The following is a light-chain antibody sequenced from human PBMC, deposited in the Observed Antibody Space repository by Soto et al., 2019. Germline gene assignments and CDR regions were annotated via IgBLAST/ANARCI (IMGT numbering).Light chain of an antibody. CDR3: QHYGRSPPWT. J-gene: IGKJ1*01. CDR2: GAS. V-gene: IGKV3-20*01. CDR1: QSVSSSY. Sequence: EIVLTQSPGTLSLSPGERATLSCRASQSVSSSYLAWYQQKPGQAPRLLISGASSRATGIPDRFSGSGSGTNFSLTIDRLEPEDFAVYDCQHYGRSPPWTFGQGTKVDIK.